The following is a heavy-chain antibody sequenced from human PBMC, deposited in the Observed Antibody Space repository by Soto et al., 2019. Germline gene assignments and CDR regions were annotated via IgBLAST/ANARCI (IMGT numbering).Heavy chain of an antibody. D-gene: IGHD3-3*01. CDR3: AKDSAIAFVGLLEWPSGMDV. Sequence: SVKGRFTISRDNSENTLYLQMNSLTVEDTAVYYCAKDSAIAFVGLLEWPSGMDVWGQGTTVTVSS. J-gene: IGHJ6*02. V-gene: IGHV3-30*02.